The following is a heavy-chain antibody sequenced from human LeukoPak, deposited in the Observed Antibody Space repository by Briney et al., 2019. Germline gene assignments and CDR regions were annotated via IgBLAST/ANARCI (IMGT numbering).Heavy chain of an antibody. CDR3: ARDQFSAGDYGHFDY. V-gene: IGHV3-21*01. D-gene: IGHD4-17*01. CDR2: INDDANNI. CDR1: GFTFSSYS. J-gene: IGHJ4*02. Sequence: GGSLRLSCAASGFTFSSYSMNWVRQAPGKGPEWISSINDDANNIYYADSVKGRFTISRDNAKNSLHLQMNSLRAEDTAIYYCARDQFSAGDYGHFDYWGQGTLVTVSS.